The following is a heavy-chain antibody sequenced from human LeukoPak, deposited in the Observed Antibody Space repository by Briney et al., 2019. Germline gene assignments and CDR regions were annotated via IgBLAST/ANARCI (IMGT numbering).Heavy chain of an antibody. CDR2: IYTSGST. J-gene: IGHJ6*03. CDR3: ARESSDYGDYVVYYYYYMDV. CDR1: GGSISSGSYY. V-gene: IGHV4-61*02. Sequence: PSETLSLTCTGSGGSISSGSYYRRWIRQPAGKGLEWIGRIYTSGSTNYNPSLKSRVTMSVDTSKNQFSLKLSSVTAADTAVYYCARESSDYGDYVVYYYYYMDVWGKGTTVTIS. D-gene: IGHD4-17*01.